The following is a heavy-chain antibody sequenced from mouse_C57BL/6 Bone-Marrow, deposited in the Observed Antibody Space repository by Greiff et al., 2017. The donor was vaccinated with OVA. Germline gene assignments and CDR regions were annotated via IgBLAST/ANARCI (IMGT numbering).Heavy chain of an antibody. Sequence: VKVVESGPELARPGASVTLSCKASGYTFTSYGISWVKQRTGQGLEWIGEIYPRSGNTYYNEKFKGKATLTADKSSSTAYMELRSLTSEDSAVYFCARIFLITAVEATENDFDDWGQGTTLTVSS. CDR2: IYPRSGNT. D-gene: IGHD1-1*01. V-gene: IGHV1-81*01. CDR3: ARIFLITAVEATENDFDD. CDR1: GYTFTSYG. J-gene: IGHJ2*01.